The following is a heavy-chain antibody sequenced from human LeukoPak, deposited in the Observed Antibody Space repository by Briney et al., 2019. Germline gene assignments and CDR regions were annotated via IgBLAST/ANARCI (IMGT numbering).Heavy chain of an antibody. V-gene: IGHV1-2*02. CDR3: ARVSPKGEWLSLIYYYYYYMDV. Sequence: GASVKVSCKASGYTFTGYYMHWVRQAPGQGLEWMGWINPNSGGTNYAQKFQGRVTMTRDTSISTAYMELSRLRSDDTAVYYCARVSPKGEWLSLIYYYYYYMDVWGKGTTVTVSS. CDR2: INPNSGGT. D-gene: IGHD3-3*01. CDR1: GYTFTGYY. J-gene: IGHJ6*03.